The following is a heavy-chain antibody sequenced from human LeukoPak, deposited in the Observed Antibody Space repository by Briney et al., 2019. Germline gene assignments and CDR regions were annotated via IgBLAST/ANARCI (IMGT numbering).Heavy chain of an antibody. CDR2: INHSGST. D-gene: IGHD2-2*02. V-gene: IGHV4-34*01. CDR1: GGSFSGYY. CDR3: ARGRVGYCSSTSCYKSWFDP. Sequence: SETLSLTCAAYGGSFSGYYWSWIRQPPGKGLEWIGEINHSGSTNYNPSLKSRVTISVDTSKNQFSLKLSSVTAADTAVYYCARGRVGYCSSTSCYKSWFDPWGQGTLVTVSS. J-gene: IGHJ5*02.